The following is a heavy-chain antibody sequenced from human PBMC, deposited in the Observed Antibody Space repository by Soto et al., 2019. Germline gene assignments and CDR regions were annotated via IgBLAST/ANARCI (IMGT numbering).Heavy chain of an antibody. J-gene: IGHJ4*02. CDR3: ARSMTTVTPFDY. D-gene: IGHD4-17*01. Sequence: QVQLVQSGAEVKKPGSSVKVSCKASGGTFSSYTISWVRQAPGQGLEWMGRIIPILGIANYAQKFQGRVTITGDKSTSTAYMELSSLRSEDTAVYYCARSMTTVTPFDYWGQGTLVTVSS. CDR2: IIPILGIA. CDR1: GGTFSSYT. V-gene: IGHV1-69*02.